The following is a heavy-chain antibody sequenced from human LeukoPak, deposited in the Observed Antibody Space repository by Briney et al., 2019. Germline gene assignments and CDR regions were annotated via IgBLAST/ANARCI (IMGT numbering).Heavy chain of an antibody. J-gene: IGHJ4*02. Sequence: GASVKVSCNASGYSFTSNYIHWVRQAPGQGLEWMGMIYPRDGSTSYAQKFQGRVTVTRDTSTSTVHMELSDLRSEDTAVYYCARDQEAFDYWGQGTLVTVSS. CDR1: GYSFTSNY. CDR3: ARDQEAFDY. V-gene: IGHV1-46*01. CDR2: IYPRDGST.